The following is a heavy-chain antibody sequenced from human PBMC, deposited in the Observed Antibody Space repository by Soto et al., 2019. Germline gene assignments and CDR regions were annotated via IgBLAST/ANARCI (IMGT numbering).Heavy chain of an antibody. D-gene: IGHD6-19*01. CDR2: ISYDGSNK. CDR3: ARISGIAVAGWDWFDP. CDR1: GFTFSSYA. V-gene: IGHV3-30-3*01. J-gene: IGHJ5*02. Sequence: GGSLRLSCAASGFTFSSYAMHWVRQAPGKGLEWVAVISYDGSNKYYADSVKGRFTISRDNSKNTLYLQMNSLRAEDTAVYYCARISGIAVAGWDWFDPWGQGTLVTVSS.